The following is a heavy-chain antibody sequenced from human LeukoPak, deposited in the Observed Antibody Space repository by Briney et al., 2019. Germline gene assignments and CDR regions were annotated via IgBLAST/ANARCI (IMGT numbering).Heavy chain of an antibody. D-gene: IGHD3-16*01. CDR3: AREVGEGHFDY. CDR1: GFTFSSYA. CDR2: ISYDGSNK. V-gene: IGHV3-30-3*01. J-gene: IGHJ4*02. Sequence: GGSLRLSCAASGFTFSSYAMHWVRQAPGKGLEWVAVISYDGSNKYYADSVKGRFTISRDNSKNTLYLQMNSLRAEDTAVYYCAREVGEGHFDYRGQETLVTVSS.